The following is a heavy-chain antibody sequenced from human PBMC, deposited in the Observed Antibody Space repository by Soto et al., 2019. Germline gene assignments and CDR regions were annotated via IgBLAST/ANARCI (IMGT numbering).Heavy chain of an antibody. V-gene: IGHV3-23*01. Sequence: LRLSCAASGFTFSSYAMSWVRQAPGKGLEWVSAISGSGGSTYYADSVKGRFTISRDNSKNTLYLQMNSLRAEDTAVYYCAKSKGYYYYYGMDVWGQGTTVTVSS. CDR2: ISGSGGST. CDR3: AKSKGYYYYYGMDV. CDR1: GFTFSSYA. J-gene: IGHJ6*02.